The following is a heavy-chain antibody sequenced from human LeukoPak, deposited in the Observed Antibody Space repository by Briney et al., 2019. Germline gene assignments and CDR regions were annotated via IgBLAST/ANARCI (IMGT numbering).Heavy chain of an antibody. D-gene: IGHD3-10*01. J-gene: IGHJ3*02. V-gene: IGHV1-8*01. CDR2: MNPNSGNT. CDR1: GYTFTSYD. Sequence: ASVKVSCKASGYTFTSYDVNWVRQATGQGLEWMGWMNPNSGNTGYAQKFQGRVTMTRNTSITTAYMELSSLRSEDTAVYYCARGAYYGSGSYYSALDIWGQGTMVTVSS. CDR3: ARGAYYGSGSYYSALDI.